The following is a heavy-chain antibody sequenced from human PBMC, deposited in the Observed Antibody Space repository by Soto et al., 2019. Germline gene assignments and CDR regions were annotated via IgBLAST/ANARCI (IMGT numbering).Heavy chain of an antibody. CDR3: ARHEGNGNVWPLDY. Sequence: TVSGDSIGTTHSYWAWIRQSPGKGLEWIGNIHYSGSTYYMPSLRSRVTLSVDTSKNQFSLRLTSVTAEDTAVYYCARHEGNGNVWPLDYWGQGILVTVSS. CDR2: IHYSGST. D-gene: IGHD2-8*01. CDR1: GDSIGTTHSY. J-gene: IGHJ4*02. V-gene: IGHV4-39*01.